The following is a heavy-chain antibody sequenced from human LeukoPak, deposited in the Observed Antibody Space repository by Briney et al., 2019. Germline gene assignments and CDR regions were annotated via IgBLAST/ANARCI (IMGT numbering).Heavy chain of an antibody. CDR1: GGSFSGYY. CDR3: ARRRQIAVAGIARIDYYYMDV. D-gene: IGHD6-19*01. CDR2: INHSGST. V-gene: IGHV4-34*01. Sequence: SETLSLTCAVYGGSFSGYYWSWIRQPPGKGLEWIGEINHSGSTNYNPSLKSRVTISVDTSKNQFSLKLSSVTAADTAVYYCARRRQIAVAGIARIDYYYMDVWGKGTTVTVSS. J-gene: IGHJ6*03.